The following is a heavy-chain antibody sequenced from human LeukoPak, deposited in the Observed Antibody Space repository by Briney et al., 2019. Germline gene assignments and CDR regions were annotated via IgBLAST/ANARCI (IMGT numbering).Heavy chain of an antibody. D-gene: IGHD3-10*01. V-gene: IGHV1-46*01. CDR3: ARGRGYDSGSPNWFDP. J-gene: IGHJ5*02. Sequence: ASVKVSCKASGYTFTSYYMHWVRQAPGQGLEWMGIINPSGGSTSYAQKFQGRVTMTRDTSTSTVYMELSSLRSEDTAVYYCARGRGYDSGSPNWFDPWGQGTLVTVSS. CDR1: GYTFTSYY. CDR2: INPSGGST.